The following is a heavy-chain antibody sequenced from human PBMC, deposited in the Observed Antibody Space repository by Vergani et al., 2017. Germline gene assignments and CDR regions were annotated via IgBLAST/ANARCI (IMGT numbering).Heavy chain of an antibody. CDR2: IYYSETK. V-gene: IGHV4-39*01. CDR3: ARCFRDEGMIYGETVENWFDP. Sequence: QLQLQESGPGLVKPSETLSLTCTVPGGSITYGAFYWGWIRQSPGKGLEWIGSIYYSETKFYNPSLASRVTLSIDTTKNQFSLKLKSVTAADTAVYYCARCFRDEGMIYGETVENWFDPWGQGTLVTVSS. CDR1: GGSITYGAFY. D-gene: IGHD2-8*01. J-gene: IGHJ5*02.